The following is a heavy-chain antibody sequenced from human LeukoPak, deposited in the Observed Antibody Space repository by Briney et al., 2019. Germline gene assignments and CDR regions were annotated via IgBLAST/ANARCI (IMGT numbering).Heavy chain of an antibody. CDR1: GFTFDDYA. Sequence: PGRSLRLSCAASGFTFDDYAMHWVRQAPGKGLEWVSGISWNSGSIGYADSVKGRFTISRDNAKNSLYLQMNSLRAEDTALYYCAKDTYNWNYGSFDYWGQGTLVTVSS. CDR3: AKDTYNWNYGSFDY. V-gene: IGHV3-9*01. J-gene: IGHJ4*02. D-gene: IGHD1-7*01. CDR2: ISWNSGSI.